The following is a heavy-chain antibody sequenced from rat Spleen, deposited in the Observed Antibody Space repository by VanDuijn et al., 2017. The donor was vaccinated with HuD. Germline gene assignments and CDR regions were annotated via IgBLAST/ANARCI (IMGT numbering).Heavy chain of an antibody. D-gene: IGHD4-4*01. Sequence: EVKLVESGGGLVQPGRTLKLSCVASGFNFNDHWMGWVRQAPGKGLEWIGEVNQDSSAIKYSPSLKAKFTVSRDNAQNTLFLQMDKLGSEDTAIYYCVREDLGVNYWXQGVMVTVSS. CDR1: GFNFNDHW. CDR2: VNQDSSAI. CDR3: VREDLGVNY. J-gene: IGHJ2*01. V-gene: IGHV4-2*01.